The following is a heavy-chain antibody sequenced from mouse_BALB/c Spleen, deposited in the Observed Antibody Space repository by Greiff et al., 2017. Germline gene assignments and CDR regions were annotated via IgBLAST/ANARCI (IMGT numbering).Heavy chain of an antibody. CDR3: ATPYYGKGGFAY. Sequence: EVQLQESGGGLVQPGGSRKLSCAASGFTFSSFGMHWVRQAPEKGLEWVAYISSGSSTIYYADTVKGRFTISRDNPNNTLFLQMTSLRSEDTAMYYCATPYYGKGGFAYWGQGTLVTVSA. CDR1: GFTFSSFG. D-gene: IGHD2-10*01. V-gene: IGHV5-17*02. J-gene: IGHJ3*01. CDR2: ISSGSSTI.